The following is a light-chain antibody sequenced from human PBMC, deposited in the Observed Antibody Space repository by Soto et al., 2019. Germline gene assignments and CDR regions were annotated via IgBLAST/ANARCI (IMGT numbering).Light chain of an antibody. CDR2: STS. Sequence: DSQMTQSPSSLSASVGDRITLTCRASQSVGTHLNWYQQKPGEAPSLLIYSTSTLQRGVPSRFSGSGSGTDFTLTISSLQPDDFATYYCQQSYRSPPWTFGRGTKVDIK. CDR3: QQSYRSPPWT. CDR1: QSVGTH. J-gene: IGKJ1*01. V-gene: IGKV1-39*01.